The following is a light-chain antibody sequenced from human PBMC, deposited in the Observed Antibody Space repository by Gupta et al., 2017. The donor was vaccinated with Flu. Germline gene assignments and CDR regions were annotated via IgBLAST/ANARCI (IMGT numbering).Light chain of an antibody. CDR3: QQSHTVPYT. CDR1: NLIGRN. CDR2: ATS. J-gene: IGKJ2*01. V-gene: IGKV1-39*01. Sequence: PSSLSASVGDRVTITCRARNLIGRNLNWYQQKPGRAPELLISATSTLQSGVPSRFSGSGSRTDFTLSVSSLQPEDSATYFCQQSHTVPYTFGQGTKLEIK.